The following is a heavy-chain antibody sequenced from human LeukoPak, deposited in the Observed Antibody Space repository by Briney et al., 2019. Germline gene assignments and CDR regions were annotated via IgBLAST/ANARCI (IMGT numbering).Heavy chain of an antibody. CDR3: ARVYYYGSGRSLGYFDY. CDR1: GFTFSSYW. CDR2: INSDGSST. V-gene: IGHV3-74*01. D-gene: IGHD3-10*01. J-gene: IGHJ4*02. Sequence: GGSLRLSCAASGFTFSSYWMHWVRQAPGKGLVWVSRINSDGSSTSYADSVKGRFTISRDNAKNTLYLQMNSLRAEDTAVYYCARVYYYGSGRSLGYFDYWGQGTLVTVSS.